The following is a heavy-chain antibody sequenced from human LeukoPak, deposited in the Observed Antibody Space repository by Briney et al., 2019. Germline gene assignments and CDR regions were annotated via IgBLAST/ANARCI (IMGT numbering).Heavy chain of an antibody. D-gene: IGHD3-3*01. V-gene: IGHV1-8*01. Sequence: EASVKVSCKASGYTFTSYDINWVRQATGQGLEWMGWMNPNSGNTGYAQKFQGRVTMTRNTSISTAYMELSSLRSEDTAVYYCAVDPPRITIFGVVSQPFDYWGQGTLVTVSS. J-gene: IGHJ4*02. CDR3: AVDPPRITIFGVVSQPFDY. CDR1: GYTFTSYD. CDR2: MNPNSGNT.